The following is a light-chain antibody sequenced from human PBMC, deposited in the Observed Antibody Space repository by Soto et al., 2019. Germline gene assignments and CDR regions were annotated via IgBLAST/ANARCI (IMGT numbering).Light chain of an antibody. J-gene: IGKJ2*01. CDR2: AAA. Sequence: IVLTQSPGTLSLSPGERATLSCRASQSVSSAFFAWYQQKPGQPLRLLIYAAASRATGIPDRFSGSGSATDFTLTISRLEPEDIAVSYCQQYGDSPPTFGRGTK. CDR1: QSVSSAF. CDR3: QQYGDSPPT. V-gene: IGKV3-20*01.